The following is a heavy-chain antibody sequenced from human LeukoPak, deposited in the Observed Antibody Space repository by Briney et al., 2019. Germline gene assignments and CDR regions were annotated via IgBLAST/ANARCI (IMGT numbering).Heavy chain of an antibody. CDR1: GGSISSSSYY. D-gene: IGHD3-22*01. CDR2: IYYSGST. CDR3: ASQYYYDSSGYSRRAFDI. Sequence: SETLSLTCTVSGGSISSSSYYWGWIRQPPGKRLEWIGSIYYSGSTYYNPSLKSRVTISVDTSKNQFSLKLSSVTAADTAVYYCASQYYYDSSGYSRRAFDIWGQGTMVTVSS. V-gene: IGHV4-39*01. J-gene: IGHJ3*02.